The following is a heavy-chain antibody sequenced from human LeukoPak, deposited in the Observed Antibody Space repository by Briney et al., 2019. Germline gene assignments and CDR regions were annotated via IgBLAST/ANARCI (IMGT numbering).Heavy chain of an antibody. D-gene: IGHD3-3*01. CDR1: GGSFSGYY. Sequence: SETLSLTCAVYGGSFSGYYWSWIRQPPGKGLEWIGEINHSGSTNYNPPLKSRVTISEDMSKNQFSLKVNSLTAADTAVYYCARQTSGPASDYWGQGTLVSVSS. CDR3: ARQTSGPASDY. J-gene: IGHJ4*02. CDR2: INHSGST. V-gene: IGHV4-34*01.